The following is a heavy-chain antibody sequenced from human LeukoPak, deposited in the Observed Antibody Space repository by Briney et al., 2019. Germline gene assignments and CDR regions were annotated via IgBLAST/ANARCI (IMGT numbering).Heavy chain of an antibody. J-gene: IGHJ4*02. CDR1: GFTFSSYA. CDR3: ARGGLYYDSSGYYH. CDR2: ISSSGSTI. Sequence: ESGGSLRLSCAASGFTFSSYAMSWVRQAPGKGLEWVSYISSSGSTIYYADSVKGRFTISRDNAKNSLYLQMNSLRAEDTAVYYCARGGLYYDSSGYYHWGQGTLVTVSS. D-gene: IGHD3-22*01. V-gene: IGHV3-48*03.